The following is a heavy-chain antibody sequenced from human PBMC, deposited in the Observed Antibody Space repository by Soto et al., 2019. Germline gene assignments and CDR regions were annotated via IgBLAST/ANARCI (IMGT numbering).Heavy chain of an antibody. CDR1: GYTFTSYA. J-gene: IGHJ6*02. D-gene: IGHD6-19*01. V-gene: IGHV1-3*01. CDR3: ARDFTDSSGPTLGMGV. Sequence: ASVKVSCKASGYTFTSYAMHWVRQAPGQRLEWMGWVNAGNGNTKYSQKFQGRVTITRDTSASTAYMELSSLRSEDTAAYYCARDFTDSSGPTLGMGVWGQGTTVTVSS. CDR2: VNAGNGNT.